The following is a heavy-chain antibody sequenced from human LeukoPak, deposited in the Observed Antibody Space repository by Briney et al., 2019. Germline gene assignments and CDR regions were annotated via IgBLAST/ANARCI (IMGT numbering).Heavy chain of an antibody. J-gene: IGHJ4*02. D-gene: IGHD3-10*01. CDR3: TTDYYGSGSYYK. V-gene: IGHV3-15*01. CDR2: IKSKTDGGTT. Sequence: GGSLRLSCAASGFTFSNAWMSWVRQAPGKGLEWVGRIKSKTDGGTTDYAAPVKGRFTISRDDSKNTLYLQINSLKTEDTAVYYCTTDYYGSGSYYKWGQGTLVTVSS. CDR1: GFTFSNAW.